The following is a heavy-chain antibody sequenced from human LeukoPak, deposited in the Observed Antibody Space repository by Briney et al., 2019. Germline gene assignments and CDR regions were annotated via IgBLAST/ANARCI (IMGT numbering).Heavy chain of an antibody. CDR3: ARDTNREQDI. CDR2: ISGNGVTT. CDR1: GFSFSGDY. Sequence: TGGSLRLSCAASGFSFSGDYIHWVRQAPGKGLEYVSAISGNGVTTHYTNSVKGRFTISRDNSKNTVYLQMGSLITEDTAVYYCARDTNREQDIWGQGTTVTVSS. V-gene: IGHV3-64*01. J-gene: IGHJ6*02. D-gene: IGHD3-3*01.